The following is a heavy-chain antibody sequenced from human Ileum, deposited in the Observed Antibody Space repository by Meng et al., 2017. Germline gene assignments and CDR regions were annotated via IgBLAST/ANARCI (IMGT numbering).Heavy chain of an antibody. Sequence: QVQLQQWGAGLLKPSETLSLSCIVSGGSISSGEYCWGWIRQPPGKGLEWIGSVYFTGYTYYSPSLMSRVTISVETSKNQFSLRLTSVTAADTGLYLCARHGHFTPDKYYFDSWGQGTLVTVSS. J-gene: IGHJ4*03. D-gene: IGHD3-3*02. CDR1: GGSISSGEYC. CDR2: VYFTGYT. V-gene: IGHV4-39*01. CDR3: ARHGHFTPDKYYFDS.